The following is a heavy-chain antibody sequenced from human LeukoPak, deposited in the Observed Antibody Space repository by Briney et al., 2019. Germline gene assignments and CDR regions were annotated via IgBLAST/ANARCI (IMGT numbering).Heavy chain of an antibody. Sequence: SETLSLTCAVYGGSFSGYYWSWIRQPPGKGLEWVGEINHSGSTNYNPSLKSRVTISVDTSKNQFSLKLSSVTAADTAVYYCARLEAYYYDSSGYYVFDYWGQGTLVTVSS. CDR3: ARLEAYYYDSSGYYVFDY. D-gene: IGHD3-22*01. CDR2: INHSGST. CDR1: GGSFSGYY. V-gene: IGHV4-34*01. J-gene: IGHJ4*02.